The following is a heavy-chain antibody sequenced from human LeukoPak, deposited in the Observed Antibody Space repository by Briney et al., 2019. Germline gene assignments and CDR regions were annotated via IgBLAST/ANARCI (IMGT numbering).Heavy chain of an antibody. CDR3: ARRTAAAVGWFDP. Sequence: VKVSCKASGGTFSSYAISWVRQAPGQGLEWMGGIIPIFGTANYAQKFQGRVTITTDESTSTAYMELSSLRSEDTAVYYCARRTAAAVGWFDPWGQGTLVTVSS. V-gene: IGHV1-69*05. CDR2: IIPIFGTA. D-gene: IGHD6-13*01. J-gene: IGHJ5*02. CDR1: GGTFSSYA.